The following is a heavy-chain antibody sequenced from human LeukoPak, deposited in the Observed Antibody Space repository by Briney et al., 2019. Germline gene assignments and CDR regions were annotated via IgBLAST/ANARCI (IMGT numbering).Heavy chain of an antibody. Sequence: GASVKVSCKASGYTFTDYYIHWVRQAPGQGLEWMGWINPNSGGTNYAQRFQGRVTVTRDTSISTAYMELSRLRSDDTAVYYCARVRSRTFVAATGKFDYWGQGTLVTVSS. CDR1: GYTFTDYY. J-gene: IGHJ4*02. V-gene: IGHV1-2*02. CDR3: ARVRSRTFVAATGKFDY. D-gene: IGHD6-13*01. CDR2: INPNSGGT.